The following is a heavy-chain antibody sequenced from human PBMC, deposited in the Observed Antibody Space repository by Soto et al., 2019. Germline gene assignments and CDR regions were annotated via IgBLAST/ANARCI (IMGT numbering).Heavy chain of an antibody. D-gene: IGHD1-26*01. CDR1: GGSISSGDYY. J-gene: IGHJ3*02. V-gene: IGHV4-30-4*01. CDR2: IYYSGST. CDR3: ARWSAPDAFDI. Sequence: SETLSLTCTVSGGSISSGDYYWSWIRQPPGKGLEWIGYIYYSGSTYYNPSPKSRVTISVDTSKNQFSLKLSSVTAADTAVYYCARWSAPDAFDIWGQGTMVTVSS.